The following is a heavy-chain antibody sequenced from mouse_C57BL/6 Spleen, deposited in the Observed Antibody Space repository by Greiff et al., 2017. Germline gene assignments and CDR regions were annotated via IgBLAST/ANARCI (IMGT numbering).Heavy chain of an antibody. J-gene: IGHJ4*01. CDR3: ARSEFYDGL. V-gene: IGHV1-52*01. CDR2: IDPSDSET. D-gene: IGHD2-3*01. Sequence: VQLQQPGAELVRPGSSVKLSCKASGYTFTSYWMHWVKQRPIQGLEWIGNIDPSDSETHYNQKFKDKATLTVDKSSSTAYLQLSSLTSEDSAVCYCARSEFYDGLWGQGTSVTVSS. CDR1: GYTFTSYW.